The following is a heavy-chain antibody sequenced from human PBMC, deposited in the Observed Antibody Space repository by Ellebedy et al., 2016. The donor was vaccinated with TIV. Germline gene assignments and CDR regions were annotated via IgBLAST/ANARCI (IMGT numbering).Heavy chain of an antibody. V-gene: IGHV4-4*07. CDR1: GGSASRYF. J-gene: IGHJ6*03. CDR2: IFTSGSF. Sequence: SETLSLXCTVSGGSASRYFWSWIRQPAGKGLEWIGRIFTSGSFNYNPSLMSRVTMSVATSKNQISLRLNSVTAADTAVYYCARVHCSITTCDYYYMDVWGKGTTVTVSS. CDR3: ARVHCSITTCDYYYMDV. D-gene: IGHD1-1*01.